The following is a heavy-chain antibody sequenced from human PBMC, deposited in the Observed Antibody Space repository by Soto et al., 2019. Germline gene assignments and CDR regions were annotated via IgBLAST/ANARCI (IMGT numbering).Heavy chain of an antibody. J-gene: IGHJ6*02. CDR1: GGTFSSYA. CDR3: VSGSVGYYYYGMDV. Sequence: SVKVSCKASGGTFSSYAISWVRQAPGQGLEWMGGIIPIFGTANYAQKFQGRVTITADESTSTAYMELSSLRSEDTAVYYCVSGSVGYYYYGMDVWGQGTTVTVSS. D-gene: IGHD6-19*01. CDR2: IIPIFGTA. V-gene: IGHV1-69*13.